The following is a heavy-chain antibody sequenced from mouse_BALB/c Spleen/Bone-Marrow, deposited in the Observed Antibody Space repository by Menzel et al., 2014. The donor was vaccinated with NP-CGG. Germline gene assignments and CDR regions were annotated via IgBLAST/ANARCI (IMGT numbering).Heavy chain of an antibody. CDR2: IYYSGTI. Sequence: EVQLQQSGPGLVKPSQTVSLTCTVTGTSITTGNYRWSWIRQFPGNKLEWIGYIYYSGTITYNPSLTSRTTITRDTSKNQFFLEMNSLTAEDTAKYYCARAYYWYAMDYWGQGTSVTVSS. CDR1: GTSITTGNYR. D-gene: IGHD2-10*01. CDR3: ARAYYWYAMDY. V-gene: IGHV3-5*02. J-gene: IGHJ4*01.